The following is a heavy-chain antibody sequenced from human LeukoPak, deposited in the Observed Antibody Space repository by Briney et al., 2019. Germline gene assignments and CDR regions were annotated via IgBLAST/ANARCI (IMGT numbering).Heavy chain of an antibody. J-gene: IGHJ4*02. CDR1: GYTFTGYY. CDR2: INPNSGGT. D-gene: IGHD6-13*01. CDR3: ARDGGSGSWYYGY. V-gene: IGHV1-2*02. Sequence: ASVKVSCKASGYTFTGYYMHWVRQAPGQGLEWMGWINPNSGGTNYAQKFQGRVTMTRDTSISTAYMELSRLRSDDTAVYYCARDGGSGSWYYGYWGQGTLVTVSS.